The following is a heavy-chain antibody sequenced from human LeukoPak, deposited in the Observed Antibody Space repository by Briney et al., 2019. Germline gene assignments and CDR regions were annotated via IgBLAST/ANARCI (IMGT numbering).Heavy chain of an antibody. CDR3: ARGRMVRGDRALGY. CDR2: MNPNSGNT. CDR1: GGTFSSYA. J-gene: IGHJ4*02. Sequence: GASVKVSCKASGGTFSSYAISWVRQATGQGLEWMGWMNPNSGNTGYAQKFQGRVTMTRNTSISTAYMELSSLRSEDTAVYYCARGRMVRGDRALGYWGQGTLVTVSS. V-gene: IGHV1-8*02. D-gene: IGHD3-10*01.